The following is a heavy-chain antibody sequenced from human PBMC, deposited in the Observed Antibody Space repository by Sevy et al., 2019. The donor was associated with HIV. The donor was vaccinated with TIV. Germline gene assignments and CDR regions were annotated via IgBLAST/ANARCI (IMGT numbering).Heavy chain of an antibody. CDR3: GSPDFGNYYGMDV. J-gene: IGHJ6*02. CDR2: MSYDGSNK. CDR1: GFTFSIYV. Sequence: GGSLRLSCAASGFTFSIYVMHWVRQAPGKGLEWVAVMSYDGSNKDYADSVRGRFTLSRDNSKNTLYLQMNSLRGEDTAVYYCGSPDFGNYYGMDVWGQGTTVTVSS. D-gene: IGHD3-10*01. V-gene: IGHV3-30*04.